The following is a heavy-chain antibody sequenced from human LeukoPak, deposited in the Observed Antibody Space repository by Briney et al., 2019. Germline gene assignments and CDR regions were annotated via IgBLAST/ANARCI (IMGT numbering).Heavy chain of an antibody. CDR1: GFSLSTSGVG. CDR3: AHRLGITKGLQH. Sequence: SGPTLVNAPQTLTLTCTFSGFSLSTSGVGVGWIRQPPGKALEWLALIYWDDDKRYSPSLKSRLTITKDTSKNQVVLTMTNMDPVDTATYYCAHRLGITKGLQHWGQGTLVTVSS. D-gene: IGHD3-10*01. V-gene: IGHV2-5*02. CDR2: IYWDDDK. J-gene: IGHJ1*01.